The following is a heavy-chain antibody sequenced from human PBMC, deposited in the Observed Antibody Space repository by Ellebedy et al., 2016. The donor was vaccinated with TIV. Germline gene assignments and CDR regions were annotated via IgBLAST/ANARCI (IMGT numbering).Heavy chain of an antibody. CDR3: ARAVQYSSGWTFDY. CDR1: GASLSSDY. D-gene: IGHD6-19*01. Sequence: MPSETLSLTCAVHGASLSSDYWSWIRQSPEKGLEWIGEINHSVSTSYNPSLRSRVSISVDTPKKQFSLKLTSVTAADTAVYYCARAVQYSSGWTFDYWGQGTLVTVSS. J-gene: IGHJ4*02. V-gene: IGHV4-34*01. CDR2: INHSVST.